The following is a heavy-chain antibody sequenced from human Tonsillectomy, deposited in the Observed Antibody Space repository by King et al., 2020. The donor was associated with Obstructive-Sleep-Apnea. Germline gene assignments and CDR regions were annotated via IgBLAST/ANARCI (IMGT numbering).Heavy chain of an antibody. CDR2: ISGSGGST. CDR1: GFTFSSYA. J-gene: IGHJ6*02. CDR3: AKGGAGSGEAFSYGMDV. V-gene: IGHV3-23*04. Sequence: VQLVESGGGLVQPGGSLRLSCAASGFTFSSYAMSWVRQAPGKGLEWVSAISGSGGSTYYADSVKGRFTISRDNSKNTLYLQRNSLRAEDTAVYYCAKGGAGSGEAFSYGMDVWGQGTTVTVSS. D-gene: IGHD2/OR15-2a*01.